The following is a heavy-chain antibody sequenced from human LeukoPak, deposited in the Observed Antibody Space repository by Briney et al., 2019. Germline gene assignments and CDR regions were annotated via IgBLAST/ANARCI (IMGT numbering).Heavy chain of an antibody. D-gene: IGHD6-19*01. CDR1: GYTFTGYY. J-gene: IGHJ4*02. CDR2: INPNSGGT. Sequence: GASVKVSCKASGYTFTGYYMRWVRQAPGQGLEWMGWINPNSGGTNYAQKFQGWVTMTRDTSISTAYMELSRLRSDDTAVYYCARSGIAVAGYYFDYWGQGTLLTVSS. CDR3: ARSGIAVAGYYFDY. V-gene: IGHV1-2*04.